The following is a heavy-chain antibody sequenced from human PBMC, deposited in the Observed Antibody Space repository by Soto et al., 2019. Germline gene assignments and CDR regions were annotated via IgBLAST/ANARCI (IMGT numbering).Heavy chain of an antibody. CDR2: ISSSGSTI. Sequence: PWGSLRLSCAASGFTFSSYEMNWFRQAPGKGLEWVSYISSSGSTIYYADSVKGRFTISRDNAKNSLYLQMNSLRAEDTAVYYCAREQYSGATIRYYYYYGMDGWGQGTTVTVS. CDR1: GFTFSSYE. D-gene: IGHD5-12*01. J-gene: IGHJ6*02. V-gene: IGHV3-48*03. CDR3: AREQYSGATIRYYYYYGMDG.